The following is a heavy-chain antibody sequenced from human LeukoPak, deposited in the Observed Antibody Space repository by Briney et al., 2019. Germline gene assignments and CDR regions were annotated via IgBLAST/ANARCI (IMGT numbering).Heavy chain of an antibody. CDR1: GGSISSGSYY. CDR2: IYTSGST. Sequence: SQTLSLTCTVSGGSISSGSYYWSWIRQPAGKGLEWIRRIYTSGSTNYNPSLKSRVTISVDTSKNQFSLKLSSVTAADTAVYYCARVADTAMVPPADWFDPWGQGTLVTVSS. J-gene: IGHJ5*02. D-gene: IGHD5-18*01. CDR3: ARVADTAMVPPADWFDP. V-gene: IGHV4-61*02.